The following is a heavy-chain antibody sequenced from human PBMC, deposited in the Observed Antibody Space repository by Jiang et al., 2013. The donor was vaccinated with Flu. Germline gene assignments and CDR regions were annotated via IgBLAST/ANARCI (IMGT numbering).Heavy chain of an antibody. Sequence: GNTGIAQKFQGRVTMTRNTSISTAYMELSSLRSEGTAVYYCARGKGGLDPWGQGTLVTVSS. J-gene: IGHJ5*02. V-gene: IGHV1-8*01. D-gene: IGHD3-16*01. CDR2: GNT. CDR3: ARGKGGLDP.